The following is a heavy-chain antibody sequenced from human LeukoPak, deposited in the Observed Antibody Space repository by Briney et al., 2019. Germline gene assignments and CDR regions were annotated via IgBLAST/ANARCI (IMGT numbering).Heavy chain of an antibody. CDR1: GFTFSSYA. D-gene: IGHD1-26*01. Sequence: GGSLRLSCAASGFTFSSYAMSWVRQAPGKGLEWVSAISGSGGSTYYADSVKGRFAISRDNSKNTLYLQMNSLRAEDTAVYYCARLRGSYLGYYYYYGMDVWGQGTTVTVSS. J-gene: IGHJ6*02. CDR3: ARLRGSYLGYYYYYGMDV. V-gene: IGHV3-23*01. CDR2: ISGSGGST.